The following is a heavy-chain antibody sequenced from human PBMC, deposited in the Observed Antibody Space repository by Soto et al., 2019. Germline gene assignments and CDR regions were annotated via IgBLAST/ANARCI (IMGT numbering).Heavy chain of an antibody. V-gene: IGHV4-30-4*01. CDR1: GGSISSGNYY. CDR2: ISYSGST. D-gene: IGHD2-15*01. J-gene: IGHJ4*02. CDR3: ATMGTPATGLYFFDY. Sequence: QVQLQESGPGLVKPSQTLSLTCTVSGGSISSGNYYWSWIRQPPGKGLEWIGFISYSGSTYYSTSLTSRVTLSVDTSKSQFSLNLSFVTDADTAVYYCATMGTPATGLYFFDYWGQGSLVTVSS.